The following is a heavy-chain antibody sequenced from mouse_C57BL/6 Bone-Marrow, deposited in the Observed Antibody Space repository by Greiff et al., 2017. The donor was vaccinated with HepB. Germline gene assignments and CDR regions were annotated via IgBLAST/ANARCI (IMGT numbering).Heavy chain of an antibody. CDR1: GFSLTSYG. V-gene: IGHV2-5*01. Sequence: QVQLQQSGPGLVQPSQSLSITCTVSGFSLTSYGVHWVRQSPGKGLEWLGVIWSGGSTDYNAAFMSRLSITKDNSKSQVFFKMNSLQADDTAIYYCAKRRTRYYYGSSYVSWYFDVWGTGTTVTVSS. CDR3: AKRRTRYYYGSSYVSWYFDV. D-gene: IGHD1-1*01. CDR2: IWSGGST. J-gene: IGHJ1*03.